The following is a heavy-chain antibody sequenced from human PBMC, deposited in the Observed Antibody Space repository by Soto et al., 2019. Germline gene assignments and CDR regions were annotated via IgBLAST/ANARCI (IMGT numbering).Heavy chain of an antibody. J-gene: IGHJ6*02. CDR3: ARRIQLWFRAYYYYGMDV. D-gene: IGHD5-18*01. CDR2: INHSGST. V-gene: IGHV4-34*01. Sequence: SETLSLTCAVYGGSFSGYYWSWIRQPPGKGLEWIGEINHSGSTKYNPSLKSRVTISVDTSKNQFSLKLSSVTAADTAVYYCARRIQLWFRAYYYYGMDVWGQGTTVTVSS. CDR1: GGSFSGYY.